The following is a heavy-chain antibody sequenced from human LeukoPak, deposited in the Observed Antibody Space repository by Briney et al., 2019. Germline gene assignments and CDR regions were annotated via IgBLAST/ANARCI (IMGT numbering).Heavy chain of an antibody. D-gene: IGHD3-16*01. V-gene: IGHV3-74*01. J-gene: IGHJ4*02. CDR1: GLTFSSDS. CDR3: ARNRDGLGL. CDR2: INADGTST. Sequence: GGSLRLSCAASGLTFSSDSMVWVRQAPGQGLVWVSYINADGTSTTYADSVKGRFTISRDNAKKTVYLQMNSLTSEDTAVYYCARNRDGLGLWGQGTLVTVSS.